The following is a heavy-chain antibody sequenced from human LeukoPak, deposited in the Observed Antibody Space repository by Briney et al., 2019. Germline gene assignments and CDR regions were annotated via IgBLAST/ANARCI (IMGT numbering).Heavy chain of an antibody. Sequence: PSETLSLTCAVYGGSFSGYYWSWIRQPPGKGLEWIGEINHSGSTNYNPSLKSRVTISVDTSKNQFSLKLSPVTAAATAVYYCASSESAVAGQNFDYWGQGTLVTVSS. D-gene: IGHD6-19*01. CDR2: INHSGST. V-gene: IGHV4-34*01. CDR3: ASSESAVAGQNFDY. J-gene: IGHJ4*02. CDR1: GGSFSGYY.